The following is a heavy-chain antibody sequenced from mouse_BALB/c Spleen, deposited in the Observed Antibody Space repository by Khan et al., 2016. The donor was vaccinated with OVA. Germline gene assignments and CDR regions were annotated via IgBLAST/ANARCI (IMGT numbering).Heavy chain of an antibody. CDR2: ISSGSSTI. Sequence: EVELVESGGGLVQPGGSRKLSCAASGFTFSSFGMHWVRQAPKQGLEWVAYISSGSSTIYYVDTVQGRFTISRDNPKNTLFLQMTSLRSEDTAMYYCARSGGNFHWYFDVWGAGTSVTVSS. J-gene: IGHJ1*01. V-gene: IGHV5-17*02. D-gene: IGHD2-1*01. CDR1: GFTFSSFG. CDR3: ARSGGNFHWYFDV.